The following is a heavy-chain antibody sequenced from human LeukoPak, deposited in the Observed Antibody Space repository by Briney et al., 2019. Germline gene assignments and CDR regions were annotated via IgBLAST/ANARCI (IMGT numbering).Heavy chain of an antibody. Sequence: SETLSLTCSVSGGSISSSSYYWGWIRQPPGKGLEWIGSIYYSGSTYYNPSLKSRVTISVDTSKNQFSLKLSSVTAADTAVYYCARDEGYSGYSFGFFDYWGQGTLVTVSS. CDR2: IYYSGST. D-gene: IGHD5-12*01. CDR1: GGSISSSSYY. CDR3: ARDEGYSGYSFGFFDY. V-gene: IGHV4-39*02. J-gene: IGHJ4*02.